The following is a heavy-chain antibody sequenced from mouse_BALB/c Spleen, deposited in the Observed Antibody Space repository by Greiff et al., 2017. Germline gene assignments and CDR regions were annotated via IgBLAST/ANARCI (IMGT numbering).Heavy chain of an antibody. J-gene: IGHJ4*01. V-gene: IGHV1-4*01. Sequence: VQLQQSGAELARPGASVKMSCKASGYTFTSYTMHWVKQRPGQGLEWIGYINPSSGYTNYNQKFKDKATLTADKSSSTAYMQLSSLTSEDSAVYYCATLYYDYDGYYAMDYWGQGTSVTVSS. D-gene: IGHD2-4*01. CDR1: GYTFTSYT. CDR3: ATLYYDYDGYYAMDY. CDR2: INPSSGYT.